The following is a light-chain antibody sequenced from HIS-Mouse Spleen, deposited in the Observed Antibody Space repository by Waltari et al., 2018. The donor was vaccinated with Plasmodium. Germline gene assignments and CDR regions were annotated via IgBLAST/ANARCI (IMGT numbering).Light chain of an antibody. CDR2: GAS. CDR3: QQYNSWSFT. Sequence: EIVMTQSPATLSVSPGERATLSCRASQSVSRNLAWYQQKPGQAPRLLIYGASTRATGIPSRFSGSGSGTDFTLTISSLQSEDFAVYYCQQYNSWSFTFGPGTKVDIK. V-gene: IGKV3-15*01. CDR1: QSVSRN. J-gene: IGKJ3*01.